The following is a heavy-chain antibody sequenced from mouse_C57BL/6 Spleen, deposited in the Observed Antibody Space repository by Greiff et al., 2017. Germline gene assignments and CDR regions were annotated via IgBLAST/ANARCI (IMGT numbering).Heavy chain of an antibody. D-gene: IGHD1-1*01. CDR3: SRVYGSSPYWYFDV. Sequence: QVQLQQSGAELARPGASVKMSCKASGYTFTSYTMHWVKQRPGQGLEWIGYINPSSGYTKYNQKFKDKATLTADKSSSTAYMQLSSLTSEDSAVYYCSRVYGSSPYWYFDVWGTGTTVTVSS. CDR2: INPSSGYT. CDR1: GYTFTSYT. V-gene: IGHV1-4*01. J-gene: IGHJ1*03.